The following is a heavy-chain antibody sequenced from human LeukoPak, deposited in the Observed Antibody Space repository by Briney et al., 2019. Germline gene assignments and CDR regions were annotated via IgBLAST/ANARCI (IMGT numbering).Heavy chain of an antibody. CDR3: AREGLNGSSDLDY. J-gene: IGHJ4*02. V-gene: IGHV4-61*02. Sequence: PSETLSLTCTVSGGSISSGSYYWSWIRQPAGKGLEWIGRIYTSGSTNYNPSLKSRVTISVDTSKNQFSLKLSSVTAADTAVYYCAREGLNGSSDLDYWGQGTLVTVSS. D-gene: IGHD6-6*01. CDR2: IYTSGST. CDR1: GGSISSGSYY.